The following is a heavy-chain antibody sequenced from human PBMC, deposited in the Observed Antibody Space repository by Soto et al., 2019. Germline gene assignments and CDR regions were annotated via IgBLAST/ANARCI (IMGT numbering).Heavy chain of an antibody. CDR2: IYYSGST. D-gene: IGHD5-12*01. Sequence: SETLSLTCTVSGGSISSSSYYWGWIRQPPGKGLEWIGSIYYSGSTYYNPSLKSRVTISVDTSNNQFSLKLSSVTAADTAVYYCARHEMATIRSYDYWGQGTLVTVSS. V-gene: IGHV4-39*01. CDR1: GGSISSSSYY. J-gene: IGHJ4*02. CDR3: ARHEMATIRSYDY.